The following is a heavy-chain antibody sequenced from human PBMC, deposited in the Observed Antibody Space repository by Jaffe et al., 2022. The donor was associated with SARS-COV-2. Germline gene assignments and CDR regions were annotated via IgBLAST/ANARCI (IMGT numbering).Heavy chain of an antibody. CDR1: GFTFSSYA. Sequence: QVQLVESGGGVVQPGRSLRLSCAASGFTFSSYAMHWVRQAPGKGLEWVAVISYDGSNKYYADSVKGRFTISRDNSKNTLYLQMNSLRAEDTAVYYCARGYSYGYKDAFDIWGQGTMVTVSS. J-gene: IGHJ3*02. CDR2: ISYDGSNK. D-gene: IGHD5-18*01. V-gene: IGHV3-30*04. CDR3: ARGYSYGYKDAFDI.